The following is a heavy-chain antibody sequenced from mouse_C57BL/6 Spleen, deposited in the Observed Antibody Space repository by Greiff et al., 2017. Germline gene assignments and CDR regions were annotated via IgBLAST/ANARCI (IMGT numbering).Heavy chain of an antibody. J-gene: IGHJ4*01. CDR1: GYSFTGYY. D-gene: IGHD2-10*02. CDR2: INPSNGGT. V-gene: IGHV1-42*01. CDR3: ARWYGNYYAMDY. Sequence: VQLKEPGPELVKPGASVKISCKASGYSFTGYYMNWVKQSPEKSLEWIGEINPSNGGTTYNQKFKAKATLTVDKSSSTAYMQRKSLTSEDSAVYYCARWYGNYYAMDYWGQGTSVTVSS.